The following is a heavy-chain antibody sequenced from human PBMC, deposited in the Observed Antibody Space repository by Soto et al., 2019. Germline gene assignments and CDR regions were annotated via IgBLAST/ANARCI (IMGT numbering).Heavy chain of an antibody. CDR3: ARASGYSNGWGNYYYYIDV. CDR1: GGSFFNYE. D-gene: IGHD6-19*01. CDR2: IKHREVRNSETT. Sequence: QVQLQQWGAGLLKPSETLSLTCSVYGGSFFNYELTWIRQPPGKGLEWSGEIKHREVRNSETTNYNPSLQSRVAISVDTSKNQFSLKLTSVTAADTAVYYCARASGYSNGWGNYYYYIDVWGKGTTVTVSS. J-gene: IGHJ6*03. V-gene: IGHV4-34*01.